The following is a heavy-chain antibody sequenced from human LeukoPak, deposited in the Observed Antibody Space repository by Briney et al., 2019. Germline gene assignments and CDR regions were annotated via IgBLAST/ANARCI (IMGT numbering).Heavy chain of an antibody. V-gene: IGHV4-34*01. CDR2: INHSGST. J-gene: IGHJ3*02. CDR3: ARRRTIVVVTSRKPGAFDI. Sequence: SETLSLTCAVYGGSFSGYYWSWIRQPPGKGLEWIGEINHSGSTNYNPSLKSRVTISVDTSKNQFSLKLSSVTAADTAVYYCARRRTIVVVTSRKPGAFDIWGQGTMVTVSS. CDR1: GGSFSGYY. D-gene: IGHD3-22*01.